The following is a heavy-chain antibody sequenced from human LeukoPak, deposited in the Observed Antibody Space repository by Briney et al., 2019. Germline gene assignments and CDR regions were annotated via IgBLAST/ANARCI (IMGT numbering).Heavy chain of an antibody. Sequence: SETLSLTCTVSGYSISSGYYWGWIRQPPGKGLEWIGSIYHSGSTYYNPSLKSRVTISVDTSKNQFSLKLSSVTAADTAVYCCARLQTGTVDYWGQGTLVTVSS. J-gene: IGHJ4*02. V-gene: IGHV4-38-2*02. CDR2: IYHSGST. CDR3: ARLQTGTVDY. CDR1: GYSISSGYY. D-gene: IGHD1/OR15-1a*01.